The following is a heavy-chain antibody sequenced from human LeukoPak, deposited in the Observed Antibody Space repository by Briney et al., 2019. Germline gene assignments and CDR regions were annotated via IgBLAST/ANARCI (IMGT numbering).Heavy chain of an antibody. V-gene: IGHV3-21*01. D-gene: IGHD3-10*01. Sequence: GGSLSLSCAASGFTFSSYSMNWVRQAPGKGLEWVSSIISSSSYIYYADSVEGRFTISRDNAKNSLYLQMNSLRAEDTAVYYCARANFGELPRGDYWGQGTLVTVSS. CDR1: GFTFSSYS. CDR2: IISSSSYI. CDR3: ARANFGELPRGDY. J-gene: IGHJ4*02.